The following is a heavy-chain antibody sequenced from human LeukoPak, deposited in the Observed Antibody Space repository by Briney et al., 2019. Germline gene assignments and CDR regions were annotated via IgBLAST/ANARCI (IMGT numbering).Heavy chain of an antibody. CDR1: GFTFSSYA. CDR3: AKDWTIAVAALLGYFDY. J-gene: IGHJ4*02. V-gene: IGHV3-23*01. D-gene: IGHD6-19*01. CDR2: ISGSGGST. Sequence: LPGGSLRLSCAASGFTFSSYAMSWVRQAPGKGLEWVSAISGSGGSTYYADSVKGRFTISRDNSKNTLYLQMNSLRAEDTAVHYCAKDWTIAVAALLGYFDYWGQGTLVTVSS.